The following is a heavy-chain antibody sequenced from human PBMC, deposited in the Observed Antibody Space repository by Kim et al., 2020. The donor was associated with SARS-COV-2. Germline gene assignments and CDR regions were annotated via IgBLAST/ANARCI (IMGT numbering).Heavy chain of an antibody. J-gene: IGHJ4*02. V-gene: IGHV1-46*01. Sequence: ASVKVSCRASGYDFTTYHIHWVRQAPGQGLEWMAITYPSVGSTTFEQKFQARVTVTTATSTSTVYMEVTALGSDDTAVYYCAREPPTTGGFDYWGQGTLVTVSS. CDR3: AREPPTTGGFDY. CDR2: TYPSVGST. CDR1: GYDFTTYH. D-gene: IGHD4-17*01.